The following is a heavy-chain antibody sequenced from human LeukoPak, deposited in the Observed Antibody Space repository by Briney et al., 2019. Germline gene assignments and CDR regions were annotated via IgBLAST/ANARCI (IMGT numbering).Heavy chain of an antibody. CDR2: IYYSGST. J-gene: IGHJ4*02. V-gene: IGHV4-39*01. D-gene: IGHD3-22*01. CDR3: AKESSSGYYYPFDY. CDR1: GGSISSSSYY. Sequence: PSETLSLTCTVSGGSISSSSYYWGWIRQPPGKGLEWTGSIYYSGSTYYNPSLKSRVTISVDTSKNQFSLKLSSVTAADTAVYYCAKESSSGYYYPFDYWGQGTLVTVSS.